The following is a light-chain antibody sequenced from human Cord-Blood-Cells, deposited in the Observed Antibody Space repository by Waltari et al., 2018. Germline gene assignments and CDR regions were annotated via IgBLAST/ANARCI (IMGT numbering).Light chain of an antibody. J-gene: IGKJ2*01. Sequence: DIQMTQSPSTLSASVGDRVTITCRASQSISSWLAWYQQKPGKAPKLLIYKAASLESGVPSRFSGSGSGTEFTLTISSLQPDDFATYYCQQYNSYPYTFGQGTKLEIK. CDR2: KAA. CDR1: QSISSW. CDR3: QQYNSYPYT. V-gene: IGKV1-5*03.